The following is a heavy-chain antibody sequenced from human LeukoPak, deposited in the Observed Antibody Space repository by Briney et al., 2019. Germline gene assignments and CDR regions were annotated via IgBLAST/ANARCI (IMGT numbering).Heavy chain of an antibody. CDR3: ARAPREISALPMDV. CDR2: IIPIFGTA. D-gene: IGHD5-24*01. CDR1: GGTFSSYA. J-gene: IGHJ6*03. Sequence: GASVKVSCKASGGTFSSYAISWVRQAPGQGLEWMGGIIPIFGTANYAQKFQGRVTITAEESTSTAYMELSSLRSEDTAVYYCARAPREISALPMDVWGKGTTVTVSS. V-gene: IGHV1-69*13.